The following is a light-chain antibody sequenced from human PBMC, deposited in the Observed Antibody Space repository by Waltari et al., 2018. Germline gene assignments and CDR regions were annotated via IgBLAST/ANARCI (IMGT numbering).Light chain of an antibody. Sequence: SSELTQDPVVSVALGQTVRITCQGDSLRYYYAKWYHQKQGQAPVLVMYGKNNRPSGIPDRFSGSYSGTTASLIITGAQAEDEGDYYCNSRDSRGHPLVFGTGTKVTVL. V-gene: IGLV3-19*01. CDR1: SLRYYY. CDR2: GKN. CDR3: NSRDSRGHPLV. J-gene: IGLJ1*01.